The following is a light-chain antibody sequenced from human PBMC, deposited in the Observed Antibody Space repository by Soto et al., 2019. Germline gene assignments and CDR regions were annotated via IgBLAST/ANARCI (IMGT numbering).Light chain of an antibody. CDR1: QSVSY. V-gene: IGKV3-11*01. Sequence: EIVLTQSPATLSLSPGERATLYCRASQSVSYLAWYQQKPGQAPRLLIYDAFNRATGIPARFSGSGSGTDFTLTISGLEPEDFAFYYCQQRSNWSWTFGQGTKVEL. CDR3: QQRSNWSWT. J-gene: IGKJ1*01. CDR2: DAF.